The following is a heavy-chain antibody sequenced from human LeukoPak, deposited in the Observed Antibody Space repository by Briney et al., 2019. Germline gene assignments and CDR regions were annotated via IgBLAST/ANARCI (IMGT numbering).Heavy chain of an antibody. Sequence: PGGSLRLSCAASGFTFSSYSMNWVRQAPGKGLEWVSYISSSSSTIYYADSVKSRFTISRDHAKNSLYLQMNSLRDEDTAVYYCARVQPPPTVVTPRYYYYGMDVWGQGTTVTVSS. V-gene: IGHV3-48*02. CDR1: GFTFSSYS. D-gene: IGHD4-23*01. CDR3: ARVQPPPTVVTPRYYYYGMDV. CDR2: ISSSSSTI. J-gene: IGHJ6*02.